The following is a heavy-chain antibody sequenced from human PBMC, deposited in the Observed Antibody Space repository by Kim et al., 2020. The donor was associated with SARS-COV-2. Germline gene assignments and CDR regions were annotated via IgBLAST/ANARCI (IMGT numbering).Heavy chain of an antibody. V-gene: IGHV3-23*01. CDR1: GFTFSSYA. CDR3: AKGVGIYYYYGMDV. J-gene: IGHJ6*02. Sequence: GGSLRLSCAASGFTFSSYAMSWVRQAPGKGLEWVSSISGSGGSTYYADSVKGRFTISRDNSKNTLYLQMNSLRADDTAVYYCAKGVGIYYYYGMDVWGQGTTVTVSS. CDR2: ISGSGGST. D-gene: IGHD1-26*01.